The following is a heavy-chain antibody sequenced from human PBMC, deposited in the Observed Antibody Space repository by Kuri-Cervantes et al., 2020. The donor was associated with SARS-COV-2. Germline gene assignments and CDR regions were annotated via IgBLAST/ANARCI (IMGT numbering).Heavy chain of an antibody. CDR1: GGSISSSSYY. CDR2: IYYSGST. V-gene: IGHV4-39*07. CDR3: ARVRGVLGKVYSDY. Sequence: GSLRLSCTVSGGSISSSSYYWGWIRQPPGKGLEWIGSIYYSGSTYYNPSLKSRVTISVDTSKSQFSLKLSSVTAADMAVYYCARVRGVLGKVYSDYWGQGTLVTVSS. J-gene: IGHJ4*02. D-gene: IGHD3-10*01.